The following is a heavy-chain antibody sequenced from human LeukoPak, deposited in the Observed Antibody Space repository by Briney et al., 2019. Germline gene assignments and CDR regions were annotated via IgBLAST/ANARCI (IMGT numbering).Heavy chain of an antibody. Sequence: SETLSLTCAVYGGSFSGYYWSWIRQPPGKGLEWIGEINHSGSTNYNPSLKSRVTISVDTSKNQFSLKLSPVTAADTAVYYCARHPVVVVAATNWFDPWGQGTLVTVSS. CDR3: ARHPVVVVAATNWFDP. V-gene: IGHV4-34*01. CDR2: INHSGST. J-gene: IGHJ5*02. D-gene: IGHD2-15*01. CDR1: GGSFSGYY.